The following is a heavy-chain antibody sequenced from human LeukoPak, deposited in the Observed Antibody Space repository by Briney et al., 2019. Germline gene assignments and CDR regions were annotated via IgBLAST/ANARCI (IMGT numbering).Heavy chain of an antibody. CDR1: GGSISSSNYY. CDR2: ISYSGST. Sequence: PSETLSLTCSVSGGSISSSNYYWGWIRQPPGKGLEWIESISYSGSTYYNPSLKSRVTISVDTSKNQFSLKLSSVTAADTAVYYCARAGPAWYFDLWGRGTLVTVSS. V-gene: IGHV4-39*07. CDR3: ARAGPAWYFDL. J-gene: IGHJ2*01.